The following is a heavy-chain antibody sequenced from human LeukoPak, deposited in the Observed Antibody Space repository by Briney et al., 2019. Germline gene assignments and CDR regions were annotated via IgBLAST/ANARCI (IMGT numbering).Heavy chain of an antibody. D-gene: IGHD5-18*01. V-gene: IGHV3-9*01. CDR2: ISWNSGSI. CDR3: AKDMGYSYGYFDY. Sequence: PGRSLRLSCAASGFTFDDYAMHWVRQAPGKGLEWASGISWNSGSIGYADSVKGRFTISRDNAKNSLYLQMNSLRAEDTALYYCAKDMGYSYGYFDYWGQGTLVTVSS. CDR1: GFTFDDYA. J-gene: IGHJ4*02.